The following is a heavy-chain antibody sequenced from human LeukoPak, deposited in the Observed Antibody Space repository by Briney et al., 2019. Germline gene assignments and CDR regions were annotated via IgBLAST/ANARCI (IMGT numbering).Heavy chain of an antibody. D-gene: IGHD6-13*01. Sequence: ASVKVSCKASGGTFSSYAISWVRQAPGQGLEWMGGIIPIFGTAKYAQKFQGRVTITADESTSTAYMELSSLRSEDTAVYYCARIHRVWSSSWDRRRGYYFDYWGQGTLVTVSS. CDR3: ARIHRVWSSSWDRRRGYYFDY. CDR2: IIPIFGTA. V-gene: IGHV1-69*13. CDR1: GGTFSSYA. J-gene: IGHJ4*02.